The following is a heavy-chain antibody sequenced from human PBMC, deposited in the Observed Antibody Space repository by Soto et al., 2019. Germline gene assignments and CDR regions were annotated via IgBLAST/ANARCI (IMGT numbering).Heavy chain of an antibody. CDR2: IYYSGST. CDR3: ARTSAVTIFGVVIYYGMDV. J-gene: IGHJ6*04. Sequence: SETLSLTCTVSGGSVSSGSYYWSWTRQPPGKGLAWIGYIYYSGSTNYNPSLKSRVTISVDTSKNQFSLKLSSVTAADTAVYYCARTSAVTIFGVVIYYGMDVWGEGTTVTVSS. V-gene: IGHV4-61*01. D-gene: IGHD3-3*01. CDR1: GGSVSSGSYY.